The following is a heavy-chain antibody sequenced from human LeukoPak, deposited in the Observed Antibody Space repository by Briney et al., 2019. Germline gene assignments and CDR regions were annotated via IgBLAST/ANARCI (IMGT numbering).Heavy chain of an antibody. Sequence: GGSLRLSCAASGFTFSDYYMSWIRQAPGKGLGWVSYISGSGDNTFYADSVRGRFTLSRDNAKNSLFLQMNSLRAEDTAVYYCARWRLTGETIDYWGQGILVTVSS. J-gene: IGHJ4*02. CDR1: GFTFSDYY. V-gene: IGHV3-11*01. CDR2: ISGSGDNT. D-gene: IGHD1-20*01. CDR3: ARWRLTGETIDY.